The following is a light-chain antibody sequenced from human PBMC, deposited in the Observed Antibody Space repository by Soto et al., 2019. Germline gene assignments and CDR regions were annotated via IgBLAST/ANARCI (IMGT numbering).Light chain of an antibody. CDR3: MQSINART. CDR2: LAS. CDR1: KSLLHSNGNNY. J-gene: IGKJ1*01. V-gene: IGKV2-28*01. Sequence: DVVMTQSPLSLPVTPGEPASISCRSSKSLLHSNGNNYLDWYLQKPGQTPQLLIYLASNRAPGVPDRFGGSGSGTYFTLKISRVEADDVGVYYCMQSINARTFGPGTKVEIK.